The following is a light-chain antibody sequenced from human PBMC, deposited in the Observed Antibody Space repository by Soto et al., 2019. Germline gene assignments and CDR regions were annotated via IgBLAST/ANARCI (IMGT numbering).Light chain of an antibody. CDR3: GTWDSSLGAWV. CDR2: DNT. V-gene: IGLV1-51*01. CDR1: SSNIGTHF. J-gene: IGLJ3*02. Sequence: QSVLTQPPSVSAAPGQKVTIACSGSSSNIGTHFVSWYQQVPGTAPRLLIYDNTKRPSGIPARFSASRSGTSATLDITGLQTGDEADYSCGTWDSSLGAWVFGGGTKVTVL.